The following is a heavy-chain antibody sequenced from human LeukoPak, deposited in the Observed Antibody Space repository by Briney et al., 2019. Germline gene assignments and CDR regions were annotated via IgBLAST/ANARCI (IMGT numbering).Heavy chain of an antibody. D-gene: IGHD2/OR15-2a*01. J-gene: IGHJ3*02. CDR1: GYTFTSYG. Sequence: ASVKVSCKASGYTFTSYGISWVRQAPGQGLEWMGWISAYNGNTNYAQKLQGRVTMTTDTSTSTAYMELRSLRSDDTAVYYCARDLFWAYHKGAFDIWGQGTMVTVSS. CDR3: ARDLFWAYHKGAFDI. V-gene: IGHV1-18*01. CDR2: ISAYNGNT.